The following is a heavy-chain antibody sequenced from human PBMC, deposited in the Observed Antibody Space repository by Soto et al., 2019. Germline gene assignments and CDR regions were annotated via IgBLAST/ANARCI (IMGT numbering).Heavy chain of an antibody. CDR3: AKDSKSVSVSAARVYGMDV. J-gene: IGHJ6*02. V-gene: IGHV3-23*01. D-gene: IGHD2-2*01. CDR1: GLMFSSFA. Sequence: GGSLRLSCAGSGLMFSSFAMTWVRQATGKGLEWVSTTRSNGEHTYYADSVKGRFTVSRDNSKNTLFLEMSSLRAEDSAIYYCAKDSKSVSVSAARVYGMDVWGQGTTVTVSS. CDR2: TRSNGEHT.